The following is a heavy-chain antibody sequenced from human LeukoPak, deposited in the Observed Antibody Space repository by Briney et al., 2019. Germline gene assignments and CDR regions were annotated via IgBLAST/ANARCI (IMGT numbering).Heavy chain of an antibody. V-gene: IGHV3-30-3*01. CDR1: GFTFSSYA. D-gene: IGHD1-26*01. CDR2: ISYDGSNK. J-gene: IGHJ6*02. CDR3: ARDLLPPSYSGSYYYYYYGMDV. Sequence: PGGSLRLSCAASGFTFSSYAMHWVSQAPGKGLEWVAVISYDGSNKYYADSVKGRFTISRDNSKNTLNLQMNSLRAEDTAVYYCARDLLPPSYSGSYYYYYYGMDVWGQGTTVTVSS.